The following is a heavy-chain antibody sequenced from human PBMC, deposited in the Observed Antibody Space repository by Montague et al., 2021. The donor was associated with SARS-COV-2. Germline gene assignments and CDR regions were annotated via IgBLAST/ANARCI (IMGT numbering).Heavy chain of an antibody. J-gene: IGHJ5*02. Sequence: SETLSLTCTVSGYSISSGDYWGWIRQPPGKGLEWIGSIYHSGSTYYNPSLKSRVTISEDTSKNQFSLKLLSPVTAADTAVYYCARDRRRWLQLNNWFDPWGQGTLVTVSS. CDR1: GYSISSGDY. CDR3: ARDRRRWLQLNNWFDP. V-gene: IGHV4-38-2*02. CDR2: IYHSGST. D-gene: IGHD5-24*01.